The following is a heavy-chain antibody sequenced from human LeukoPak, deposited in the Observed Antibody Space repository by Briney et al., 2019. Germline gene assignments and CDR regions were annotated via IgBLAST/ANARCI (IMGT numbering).Heavy chain of an antibody. J-gene: IGHJ4*02. CDR1: GGSFSGYY. D-gene: IGHD4-17*01. CDR2: INHSGST. V-gene: IGHV4-34*01. CDR3: ARGSPRSYLGY. Sequence: PSETLSLTCAVYGGSFSGYYWSWIRQPPGKGLEWIGEINHSGSTNYNPSLKSRVTISVDTSKNQFSLKLSSVTAADTAVYYCARGSPRSYLGYWGQGTLVTVSS.